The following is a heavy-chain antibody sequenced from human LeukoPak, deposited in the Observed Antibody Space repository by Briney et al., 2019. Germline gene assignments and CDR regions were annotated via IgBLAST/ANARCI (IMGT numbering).Heavy chain of an antibody. CDR1: GFTFSSYA. CDR2: ISGSGGST. V-gene: IGHV3-23*01. D-gene: IGHD2-2*01. Sequence: QSGGSLRLSCAASGFTFSSYAMSWVRQAPGKGLEWVSAISGSGGSTYYADSVKGRFTISRDNSKNTLYLQMNSLRAEDTAVYYCAKCGDIVVVPAAPGVDYWGQGTLVTVSS. CDR3: AKCGDIVVVPAAPGVDY. J-gene: IGHJ4*02.